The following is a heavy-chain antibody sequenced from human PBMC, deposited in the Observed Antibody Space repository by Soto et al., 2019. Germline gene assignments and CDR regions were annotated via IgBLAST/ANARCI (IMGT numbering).Heavy chain of an antibody. Sequence: QVQLVESGGGVVQPGRSLRLSCAASGFTFSSCAMHWVRQAPGKGLEWVAVISYDGSNKYYADSVKGRFTISRDNSKNTLYLQMNSLRAEDTAVYYCASGVSVAGDYYFDYWGQGTLVTVSS. CDR2: ISYDGSNK. J-gene: IGHJ4*02. CDR3: ASGVSVAGDYYFDY. D-gene: IGHD6-19*01. V-gene: IGHV3-30-3*01. CDR1: GFTFSSCA.